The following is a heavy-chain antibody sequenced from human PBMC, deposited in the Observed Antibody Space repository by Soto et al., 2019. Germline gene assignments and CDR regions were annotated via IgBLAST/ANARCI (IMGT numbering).Heavy chain of an antibody. D-gene: IGHD4-17*01. V-gene: IGHV3-74*01. J-gene: IGHJ4*02. CDR3: ARGNGDYAGD. CDR2: INSDGSST. CDR1: GFTFSTYW. Sequence: EVQLVESGGGLVQPGESLRLSCAASGFTFSTYWMHWVRQAPGKGLVWVSRINSDGSSTTYADSVKCRFTISRDNAKNTLYLQMNSLRAEDTAVYYCARGNGDYAGDWGQGTLVTVSS.